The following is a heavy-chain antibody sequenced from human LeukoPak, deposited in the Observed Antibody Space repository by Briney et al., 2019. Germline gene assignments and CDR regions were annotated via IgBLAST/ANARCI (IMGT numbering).Heavy chain of an antibody. CDR3: ARINWGSYRSTFDY. CDR1: GGSISSSSYH. Sequence: SETLSLTCTVSGGSISSSSYHWGWIRQPPGKGLEWIGSIYYSGSTYYNPSLKSRVTISVDTSKNQFSLKLSSVTAADTAVYYCARINWGSYRSTFDYWGQGTLVTVSS. CDR2: IYYSGST. V-gene: IGHV4-39*01. J-gene: IGHJ4*02. D-gene: IGHD3-16*02.